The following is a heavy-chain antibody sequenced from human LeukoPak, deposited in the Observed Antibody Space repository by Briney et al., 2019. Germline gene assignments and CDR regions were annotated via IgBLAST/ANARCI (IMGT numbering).Heavy chain of an antibody. Sequence: SETLSLTCTVSAGSISPDYWSWIRQPPGKGLQWIGYIHYSGRTDYNPSLQSRVTMSVDTSKNQFSLNLFSVTAADTAVYYCARGAIRGGSSWYYYYWGQGTLVTVSS. D-gene: IGHD6-13*01. J-gene: IGHJ4*02. CDR2: IHYSGRT. CDR1: AGSISPDY. CDR3: ARGAIRGGSSWYYYY. V-gene: IGHV4-59*08.